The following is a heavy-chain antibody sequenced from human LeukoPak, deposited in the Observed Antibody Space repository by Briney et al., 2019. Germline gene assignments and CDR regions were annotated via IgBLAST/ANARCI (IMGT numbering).Heavy chain of an antibody. CDR1: GFTFRSYA. V-gene: IGHV3-48*02. Sequence: GSLRLSCAASGFTFRSYAMQWVRQAPGKGLEWVSYITYNSGTIFYADSVKGRFTISRDNAKDSLYLQMSSLRDEDTAVYYCARDSGYSYADDYWGQGTLVTVSS. CDR3: ARDSGYSYADDY. J-gene: IGHJ4*02. D-gene: IGHD5-18*01. CDR2: ITYNSGTI.